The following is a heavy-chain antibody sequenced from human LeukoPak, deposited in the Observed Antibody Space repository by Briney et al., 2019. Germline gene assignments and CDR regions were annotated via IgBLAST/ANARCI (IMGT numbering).Heavy chain of an antibody. CDR2: INPNSGGT. CDR3: ARETLSSAIIDY. Sequence: ASVKVSCKASGYTFTGYYMHWVRQAPGQGLEWMGWINPNSGGTNYAQKFQGRVTMTRDTSISTAYMELSRLRSDDTAVYYCARETLSSAIIDYWGQGTLVTVSS. CDR1: GYTFTGYY. J-gene: IGHJ4*02. D-gene: IGHD3-22*01. V-gene: IGHV1-2*02.